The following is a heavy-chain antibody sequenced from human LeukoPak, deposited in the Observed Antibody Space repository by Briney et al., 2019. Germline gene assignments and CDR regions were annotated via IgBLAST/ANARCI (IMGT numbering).Heavy chain of an antibody. Sequence: GASVKVSCKASGYTFTNFGSSWVRQATGQGLEWMGWISAYNGNTNYPQRLQGRVTMTTDTSTSTAYMELRSLRSDDTAVYYCARDRDYGDYNTQDLFVYWGQGTLVTVSS. CDR3: ARDRDYGDYNTQDLFVY. J-gene: IGHJ4*02. V-gene: IGHV1-18*01. CDR2: ISAYNGNT. CDR1: GYTFTNFG. D-gene: IGHD4-17*01.